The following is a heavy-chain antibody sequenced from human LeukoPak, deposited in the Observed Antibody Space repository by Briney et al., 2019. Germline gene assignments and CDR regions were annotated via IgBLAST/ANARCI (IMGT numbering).Heavy chain of an antibody. CDR2: INRDGSSI. CDR3: AKDGPEGKRVFDI. CDR1: GFTFSNFW. D-gene: IGHD3/OR15-3a*01. V-gene: IGHV3-74*01. J-gene: IGHJ3*02. Sequence: GGSLRLSCAASGFTFSNFWMHWVRQTPGKGLVWVSRINRDGSSINYVDSVKGRFTISRDNAKNTLYLQMNSLRDEDTAVYYCAKDGPEGKRVFDIWGQGTMVTVSS.